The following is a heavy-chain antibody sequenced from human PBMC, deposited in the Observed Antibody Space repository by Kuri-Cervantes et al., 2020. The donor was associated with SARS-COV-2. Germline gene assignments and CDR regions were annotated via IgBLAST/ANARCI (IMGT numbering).Heavy chain of an antibody. D-gene: IGHD2-2*01. CDR1: GYTFTGYY. CDR3: ASRGLLLRAYYYYMDV. J-gene: IGHJ6*03. V-gene: IGHV1-2*02. Sequence: ASVKVSCKASGYTFTGYYMHWVRQAPGQGLEWMGWTNPNSGGTNYAQKFQGRVTMTRDTSISTAYMELSRLRSDDTAVYYCASRGLLLRAYYYYMDVWGKGTTVTVSS. CDR2: TNPNSGGT.